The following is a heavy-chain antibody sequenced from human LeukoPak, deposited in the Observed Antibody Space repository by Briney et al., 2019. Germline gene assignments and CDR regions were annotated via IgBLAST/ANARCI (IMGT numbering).Heavy chain of an antibody. J-gene: IGHJ4*02. V-gene: IGHV1-2*02. CDR2: INPNSGGT. D-gene: IGHD7-27*01. Sequence: ASVKVSCKASGYTFTGYYMHWVRQAPGQGLEWMGWINPNSGGTNYAQKFQGRVTMTRDTYISTAYMELSGLRSDDTAVYYCARDYWGSMDYWGQGTLVTVSS. CDR3: ARDYWGSMDY. CDR1: GYTFTGYY.